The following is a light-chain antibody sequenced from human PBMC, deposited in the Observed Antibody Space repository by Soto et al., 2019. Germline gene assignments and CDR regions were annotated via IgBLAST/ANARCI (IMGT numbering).Light chain of an antibody. J-gene: IGKJ1*01. Sequence: DIQMTQSPSTLSASVVDRVTLTCLASQSISIWLAWYQQKPWKAPKILIYKASSLESVVPSSFSGSGSGTDFTLTISSLQPEDVATYYCQKYNSAPWRFCQGTKEDIK. CDR2: KAS. CDR1: QSISIW. CDR3: QKYNSAPWR. V-gene: IGKV1-5*03.